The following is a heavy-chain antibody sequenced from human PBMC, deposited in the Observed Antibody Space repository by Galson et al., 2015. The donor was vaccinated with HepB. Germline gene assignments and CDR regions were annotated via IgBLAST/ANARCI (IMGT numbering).Heavy chain of an antibody. CDR3: ARDSSYSSGWYDFDY. J-gene: IGHJ4*02. Sequence: SVKVSCKASGYTFTSSAMHWVRQAPGQRLEWMGWINAGNGNTKYSQKFQGRVTITRDTSASTAYMELSSLRSEDTAVYYCARDSSYSSGWYDFDYWGQGTLVTVSS. CDR2: INAGNGNT. D-gene: IGHD6-19*01. CDR1: GYTFTSSA. V-gene: IGHV1-3*01.